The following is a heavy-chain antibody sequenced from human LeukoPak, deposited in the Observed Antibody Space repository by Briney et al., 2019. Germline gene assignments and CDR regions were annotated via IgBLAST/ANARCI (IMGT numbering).Heavy chain of an antibody. CDR1: GFTVSSNY. D-gene: IGHD6-13*01. CDR2: ISSSSGII. V-gene: IGHV3-48*04. J-gene: IGHJ4*02. CDR3: ARDRFGYSSTWYPFDY. Sequence: GGSLRLSCAASGFTVSSNYMSWVRQAPGKGLEWVSYISSSSGIIYYADSVKGRFTISRDNAKNSLYLQMNSLRAEDSAVYYCARDRFGYSSTWYPFDYWGQGTLVTVSS.